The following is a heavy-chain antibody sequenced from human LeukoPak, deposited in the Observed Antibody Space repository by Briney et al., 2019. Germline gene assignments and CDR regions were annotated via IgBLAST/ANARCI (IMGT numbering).Heavy chain of an antibody. V-gene: IGHV4-31*03. J-gene: IGHJ5*02. CDR3: ATIREYSSSFRFDP. D-gene: IGHD6-6*01. Sequence: SETLSLTCTVSGGSISSGGYYWSWIRQHPGKGLEWIGYIYYSGSTYYNPSLKSRVTISVDTSKNQLSLKLSSVTAADTAVYYCATIREYSSSFRFDPWGQGTLVTVSS. CDR1: GGSISSGGYY. CDR2: IYYSGST.